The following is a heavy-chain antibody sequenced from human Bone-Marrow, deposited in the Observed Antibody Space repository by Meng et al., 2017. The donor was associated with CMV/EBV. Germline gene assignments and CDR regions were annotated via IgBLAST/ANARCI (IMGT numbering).Heavy chain of an antibody. J-gene: IGHJ4*02. V-gene: IGHV4-31*03. D-gene: IGHD3-10*01. Sequence: CTVSGGYISSGGYYWSWIRQHPGKGLEWIGYIYYSGSTYYNPSLKSRVTISVDTSKNQFSLKLSSVTAADTAVYYCARESMVRGGIDYWGQGTLVTVSS. CDR1: GGYISSGGYY. CDR2: IYYSGST. CDR3: ARESMVRGGIDY.